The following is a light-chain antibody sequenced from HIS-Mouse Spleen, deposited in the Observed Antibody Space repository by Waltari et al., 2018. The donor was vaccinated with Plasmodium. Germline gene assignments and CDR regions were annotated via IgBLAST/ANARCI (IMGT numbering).Light chain of an antibody. Sequence: SYELTQPPSVSVSPGQTASITCSGDKLGDKYACWYQQKPGQSPVLVIYQDSKRPSGIPARFSGSNSGNTATLTISGTHAMDEADYYCQAWDSSTVVFGGGTKLTVL. CDR1: KLGDKY. CDR2: QDS. CDR3: QAWDSSTVV. J-gene: IGLJ2*01. V-gene: IGLV3-1*01.